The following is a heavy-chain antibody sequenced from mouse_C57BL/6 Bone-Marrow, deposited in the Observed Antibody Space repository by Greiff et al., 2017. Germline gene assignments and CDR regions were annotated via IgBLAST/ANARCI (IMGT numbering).Heavy chain of an antibody. D-gene: IGHD1-1*01. Sequence: QVQLQQPGAELVKPGASVKVSCKASGYTFTSYWMHWVKQRPGQGLEWIGRIHPSDSDTNYNQKFKGKATLTVDKSSSTAYMQLSSLTSEDSAVYYGAIRYYYGSSYDYYAMDYWGQGTSVTVSS. J-gene: IGHJ4*01. V-gene: IGHV1-74*01. CDR1: GYTFTSYW. CDR3: AIRYYYGSSYDYYAMDY. CDR2: IHPSDSDT.